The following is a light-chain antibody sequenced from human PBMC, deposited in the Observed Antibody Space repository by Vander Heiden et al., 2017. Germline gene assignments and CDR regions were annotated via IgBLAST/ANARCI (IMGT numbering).Light chain of an antibody. Sequence: QSVLTQPPSASGTPGPRVTISCSGSSSNIGSNTVNWYQQLPGTAPKLLIYSNNQRPSGVPDRFSGSKSGTSASLAISGLQSEDEADYYCAAWDDSLNAPYVFGTGTKVTVL. CDR3: AAWDDSLNAPYV. CDR2: SNN. J-gene: IGLJ1*01. V-gene: IGLV1-44*01. CDR1: SSNIGSNT.